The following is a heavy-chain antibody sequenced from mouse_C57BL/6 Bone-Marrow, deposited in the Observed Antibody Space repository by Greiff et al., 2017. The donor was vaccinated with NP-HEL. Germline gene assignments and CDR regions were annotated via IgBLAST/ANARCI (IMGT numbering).Heavy chain of an antibody. J-gene: IGHJ3*01. V-gene: IGHV1-85*01. CDR2: IYPRDGST. CDR1: GYTFTSYD. D-gene: IGHD2-5*01. Sequence: VQLQQSGPELVKPGASVKLSCKASGYTFTSYDINWVKQRPGRGLEWIGWIYPRDGSTKYNEKFKGKATLTVDTSSSTAYMELHSLTSEDSAVYFCARPAYYSNYVWFAYWGQGTLVTVSA. CDR3: ARPAYYSNYVWFAY.